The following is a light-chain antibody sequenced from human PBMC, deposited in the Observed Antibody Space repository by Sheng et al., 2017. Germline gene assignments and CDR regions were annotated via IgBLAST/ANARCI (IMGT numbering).Light chain of an antibody. CDR2: KAS. V-gene: IGKV1-5*03. Sequence: DIQMTQSPSTLSASVGDRVTITCRANQSISSWLAWYQQKPGKAPNLLIYKASSLESGVPSRFSGSGSGTEFTLTISSLQPDDFATYYCQQYKSYSITFGPGTKVDIK. J-gene: IGKJ3*01. CDR3: QQYKSYSIT. CDR1: QSISSW.